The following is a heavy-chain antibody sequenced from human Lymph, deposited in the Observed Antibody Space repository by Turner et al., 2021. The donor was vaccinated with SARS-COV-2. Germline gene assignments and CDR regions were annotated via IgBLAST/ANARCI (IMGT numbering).Heavy chain of an antibody. D-gene: IGHD3-16*01. V-gene: IGHV3-9*01. Sequence: EVQLVESGGGLVQPGRYLRLYCAASGFTFDDYAMHWVRQAPGKGLEWVSGISWNSGSIGYADSVKGRFTISRDNAKNSLYLQMNSLRAEDTALYYCAKDLGTGYYYYGMDVWGQGTTVTVSS. J-gene: IGHJ6*02. CDR2: ISWNSGSI. CDR1: GFTFDDYA. CDR3: AKDLGTGYYYYGMDV.